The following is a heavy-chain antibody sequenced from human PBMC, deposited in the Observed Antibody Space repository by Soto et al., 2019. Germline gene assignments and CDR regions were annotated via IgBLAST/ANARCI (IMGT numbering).Heavy chain of an antibody. CDR3: ARVPNPQTIAYCGGDCYSGNWFDP. CDR2: IIPIFGTA. D-gene: IGHD2-21*02. V-gene: IGHV1-69*13. CDR1: GGTFSSYA. Sequence: SVKVSCKXSGGTFSSYAISWVRQAPGQGLEWMGGIIPIFGTANYAQKFQGRVTITADESTSTAYMELGSLRSEDTAVYYCARVPNPQTIAYCGGDCYSGNWFDPWGQGTLVTVSS. J-gene: IGHJ5*02.